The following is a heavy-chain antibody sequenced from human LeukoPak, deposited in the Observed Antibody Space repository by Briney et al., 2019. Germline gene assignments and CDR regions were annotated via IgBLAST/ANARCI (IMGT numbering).Heavy chain of an antibody. CDR2: INWNGGST. Sequence: PGGSLRLSCAASGFTFDDYGMSWVRQAPGKGLEWVSGINWNGGSTGYADSVKGRFTISRDNAKNSLYLQMNRLRAEDTALYYCARRREYYYYMDVWGKGTTVTISS. J-gene: IGHJ6*03. V-gene: IGHV3-20*04. CDR1: GFTFDDYG. CDR3: ARRREYYYYMDV.